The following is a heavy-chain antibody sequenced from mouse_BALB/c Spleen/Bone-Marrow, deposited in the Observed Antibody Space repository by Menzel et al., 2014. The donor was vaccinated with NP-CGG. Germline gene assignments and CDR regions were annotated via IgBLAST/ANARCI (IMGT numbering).Heavy chain of an antibody. Sequence: EVQLVESGGGLVQPGGSLRLSCATSGFTFTDYYMSWVRQPPGKALKWLGFIRNKANGYTTEYSASVKGRFTISRDNSQSILYLQMNTLRAEDSATYYCARDDYYAMDYWGQGTSVTVSS. CDR3: ARDDYYAMDY. V-gene: IGHV7-3*02. CDR2: IRNKANGYTT. CDR1: GFTFTDYY. J-gene: IGHJ4*01.